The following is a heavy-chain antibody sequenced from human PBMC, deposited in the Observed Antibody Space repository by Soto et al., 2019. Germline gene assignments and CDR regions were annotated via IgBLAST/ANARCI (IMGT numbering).Heavy chain of an antibody. V-gene: IGHV1-18*01. J-gene: IGHJ4*02. CDR3: ARDSGPPKVTIFGVEPTPPPPGY. CDR1: GYTFTSYG. D-gene: IGHD3-3*01. CDR2: ISAYNGNT. Sequence: QVPLVQSGAEVKKPGASVKVSCKASGYTFTSYGISWVRQAPGQGLEWMGWISAYNGNTNYAQKLQGRVTMTTDTSTGTAYMGLRGLRSDDTAVYYCARDSGPPKVTIFGVEPTPPPPGYWGQGTLVTVSS.